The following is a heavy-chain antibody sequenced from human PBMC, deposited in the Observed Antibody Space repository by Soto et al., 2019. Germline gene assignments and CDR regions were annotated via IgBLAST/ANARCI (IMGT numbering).Heavy chain of an antibody. CDR3: TTDVIAVAGGDY. CDR2: IKSKTDGGTT. J-gene: IGHJ4*02. D-gene: IGHD6-19*01. CDR1: GFTVRNAG. Sequence: HGGSLGICCAACGFTVRNAGMNWVRKAPGKGLEWVGRIKSKTDGGTTDYAAPVKGRFTISRDDSKNTLYLQMNSLKTEDTAVYYGTTDVIAVAGGDYWGQGTLVTVSS. V-gene: IGHV3-15*07.